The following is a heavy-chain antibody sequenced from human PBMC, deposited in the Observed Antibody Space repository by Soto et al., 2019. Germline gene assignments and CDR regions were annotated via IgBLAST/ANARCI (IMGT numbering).Heavy chain of an antibody. CDR1: GGTFTTYD. Sequence: QVQLVQSGAEVRKPGSSVKVSCKASGGTFTTYDISWVRQAPGQGLEWMGGLIPLFDATKHAQKFQGRVTITADKSTGTAYMELSSLRSEDTAMYYCARDRSSSWYNGTFYFDSWGQGTLVTVSS. J-gene: IGHJ4*02. CDR3: ARDRSSSWYNGTFYFDS. CDR2: LIPLFDAT. V-gene: IGHV1-69*06. D-gene: IGHD6-19*01.